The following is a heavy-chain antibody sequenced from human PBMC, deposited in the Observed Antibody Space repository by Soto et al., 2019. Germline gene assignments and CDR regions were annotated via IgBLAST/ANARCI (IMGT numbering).Heavy chain of an antibody. CDR1: GGTFSPYT. V-gene: IGHV1-69*08. CDR3: TRDWEITVSTWSFGGF. J-gene: IGHJ4*02. Sequence: QVQLVQSGAEVKKPGSSVKVSCKASGGTFSPYTINWVRQAPGQGLEWMGGIIPFNGVTNYAQKFQARVTITADKSTSTAYMELSGLRFEDTAMYYCTRDWEITVSTWSFGGFWGRGTLVTVSS. D-gene: IGHD3-10*01. CDR2: IIPFNGVT.